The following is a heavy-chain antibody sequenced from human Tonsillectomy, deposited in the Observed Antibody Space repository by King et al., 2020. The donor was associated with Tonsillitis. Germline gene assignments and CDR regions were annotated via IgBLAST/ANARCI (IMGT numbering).Heavy chain of an antibody. D-gene: IGHD2-15*01. CDR1: GGSITNNY. CDR3: ARPDRLGRDRYFFDR. V-gene: IGHV4-59*08. CDR2: ISYSGTT. Sequence: QLQESGPGLVKPSETLSLTCTVSGGSITNNYWSWIRQPPGKGLEWIGYISYSGTTNYNPSLKSRVTISADTSKNQVSLKVNSVTAADTAVYYCARPDRLGRDRYFFDRWGLGTLVTVSS. J-gene: IGHJ4*02.